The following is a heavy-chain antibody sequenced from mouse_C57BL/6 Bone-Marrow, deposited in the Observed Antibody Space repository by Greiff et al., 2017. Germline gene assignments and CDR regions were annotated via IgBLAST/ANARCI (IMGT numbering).Heavy chain of an antibody. D-gene: IGHD2-4*01. V-gene: IGHV1-50*01. CDR2: IDPSDSYT. CDR1: GYTFTSYW. CDR3: ARPPSYDYGGPYWYFDV. Sequence: QVQLQQPGAELVKPGASVKLSCKASGYTFTSYWMQWVKPRPGQGLEWIGEIDPSDSYTNYNQKFKGKATLTVDTSSSTAYMQLSSLTSEDSAVYYCARPPSYDYGGPYWYFDVWGTGTTVTVSS. J-gene: IGHJ1*03.